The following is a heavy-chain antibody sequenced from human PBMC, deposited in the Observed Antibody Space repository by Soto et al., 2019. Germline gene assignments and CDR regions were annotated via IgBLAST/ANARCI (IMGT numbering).Heavy chain of an antibody. J-gene: IGHJ6*02. D-gene: IGHD5-18*01. Sequence: GSLRLSCAASGFTFSSYDMHWVRQATGKGLEWVSAIGTAGDTYYPGSVKGRFTISRENAKNSLYLQMNSLRAEDTAVYYCARDAHSYGPNTLYYYYYYGMDVRGQGTTVTVSS. CDR1: GFTFSSYD. V-gene: IGHV3-13*01. CDR3: ARDAHSYGPNTLYYYYYYGMDV. CDR2: IGTAGDT.